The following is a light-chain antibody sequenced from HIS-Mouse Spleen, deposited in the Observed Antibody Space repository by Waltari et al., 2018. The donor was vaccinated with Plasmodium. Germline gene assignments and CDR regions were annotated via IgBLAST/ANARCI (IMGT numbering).Light chain of an antibody. CDR3: YSTDSSGNHRV. Sequence: SYELTQPPSVSVSPGPPARITCSGDALPTKYAYWYQQKSGQAPVPVIYEDSKRPSGIPERFSGSSSGTMATLTISGAQVEDEADYYCYSTDSSGNHRVFGGGTKLTVL. CDR1: ALPTKY. CDR2: EDS. V-gene: IGLV3-10*01. J-gene: IGLJ3*02.